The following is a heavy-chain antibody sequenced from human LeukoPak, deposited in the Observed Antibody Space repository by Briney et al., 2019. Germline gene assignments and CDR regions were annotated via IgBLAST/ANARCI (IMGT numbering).Heavy chain of an antibody. CDR3: ARHFGRAYGGYDFWYFDL. Sequence: SETLSLTCTVSGGSISSYYWSWTRQPPGKGLEWIGYIYYSGSTNYNPSLKSRVTISVDTSKNQFSLKLSSVTAADTAVYYCARHFGRAYGGYDFWYFDLWGRGTLVTVSS. J-gene: IGHJ2*01. D-gene: IGHD5-12*01. V-gene: IGHV4-59*08. CDR2: IYYSGST. CDR1: GGSISSYY.